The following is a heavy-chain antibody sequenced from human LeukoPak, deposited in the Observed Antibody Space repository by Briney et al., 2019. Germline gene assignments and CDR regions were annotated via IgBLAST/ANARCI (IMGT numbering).Heavy chain of an antibody. CDR3: ATPWAASGAQYFQH. V-gene: IGHV4-59*01. CDR1: GGSMRGYN. D-gene: IGHD2-15*01. CDR2: IYYSGST. J-gene: IGHJ1*01. Sequence: KPSETLSLTCTVSGGSMRGYNWSWIRQPPGKGREGIGYIYYSGSTNYNPSLKSRVSISVDTSKNQFSLNLRSVTAADTAVYYCATPWAASGAQYFQHWGQGALVTVSS.